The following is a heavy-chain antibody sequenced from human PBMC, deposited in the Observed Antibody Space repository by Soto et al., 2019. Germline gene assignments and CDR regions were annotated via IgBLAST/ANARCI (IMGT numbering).Heavy chain of an antibody. V-gene: IGHV4-31*03. D-gene: IGHD5-18*01. CDR1: GGSISSGGYY. CDR2: IYYSGST. Sequence: QVQLQESGPGLVKPSQTLSLTCTVSGGSISSGGYYCSLIRQHPGKGLEWIGYIYYSGSTYYNPSVKTRVTISVDTSKNQFSLKLSSVTAADTAVYYCARGPYTAMAERYCDYWGQGTLVTVSS. J-gene: IGHJ4*02. CDR3: ARGPYTAMAERYCDY.